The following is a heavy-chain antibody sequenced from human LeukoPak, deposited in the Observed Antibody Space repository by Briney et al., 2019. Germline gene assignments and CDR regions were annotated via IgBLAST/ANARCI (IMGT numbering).Heavy chain of an antibody. CDR1: DYSISSGYGYY. Sequence: PSETLSLTCTVSDYSISSGYGYYWGWIRQPPGKGLEWIGNIYHSGITYYNHFNSSLKSRVTISIDTSKNQFSLRLTSVTAADTAVYYCARTRYYYNSRSYGAPYYFDYWGQGTLVTVSS. V-gene: IGHV4-38-2*02. J-gene: IGHJ4*02. CDR3: ARTRYYYNSRSYGAPYYFDY. CDR2: IYHSGIT. D-gene: IGHD3-10*01.